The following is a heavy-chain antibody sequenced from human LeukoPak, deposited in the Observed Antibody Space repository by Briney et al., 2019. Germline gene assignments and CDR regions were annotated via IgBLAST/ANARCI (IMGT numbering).Heavy chain of an antibody. D-gene: IGHD6-13*01. J-gene: IGHJ6*03. CDR3: ARDSSGSSWYGYYYYYMDV. Sequence: SETLSLTCAVYGGSFSGYYWSWIRQPPGKGLEWIGEIIHSGSTNYNPSLKSRVTISVDTSKNQFSLKLSSVTAADTAVYYCARDSSGSSWYGYYYYYMDVWGKGTTVTVSS. CDR2: IIHSGST. V-gene: IGHV4-34*12. CDR1: GGSFSGYY.